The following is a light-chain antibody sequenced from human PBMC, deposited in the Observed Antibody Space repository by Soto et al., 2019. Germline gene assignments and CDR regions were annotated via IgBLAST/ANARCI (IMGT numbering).Light chain of an antibody. CDR2: GAS. CDR3: QQYNNWPHT. J-gene: IGKJ2*01. V-gene: IGKV3-15*01. CDR1: QSVSSY. Sequence: EIVLTQSPATLSLSPGERATLSCRASQSVSSYLAWYQQKPGQAPRLLISGASTRAAGVPARFSGSGSGTEFTLTISSLQSEDFAVYYCQQYNNWPHTFGQGTKVDI.